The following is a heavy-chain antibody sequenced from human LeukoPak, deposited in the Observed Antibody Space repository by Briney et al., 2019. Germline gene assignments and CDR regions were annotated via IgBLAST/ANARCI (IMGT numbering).Heavy chain of an antibody. J-gene: IGHJ3*02. CDR2: IYYSGST. D-gene: IGHD6-19*01. V-gene: IGHV4-59*01. CDR1: GGSISSYY. Sequence: PSETLSLTCTVSGGSISSYYWSWIRQPPGKGLEWIGYIYYSGSTNYNPSLKSRVTISVDTSKNQFSLKLSSVTAADTAVYYCARQKKYSSGWYDAFDIWGQGTMVTVSS. CDR3: ARQKKYSSGWYDAFDI.